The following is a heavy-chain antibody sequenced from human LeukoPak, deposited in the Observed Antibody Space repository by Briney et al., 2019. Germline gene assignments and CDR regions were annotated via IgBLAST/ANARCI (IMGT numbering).Heavy chain of an antibody. J-gene: IGHJ4*02. CDR3: SRGGAAPFDY. CDR2: MFRSGST. CDR1: GGSITSGGYY. V-gene: IGHV4-30-2*01. D-gene: IGHD6-6*01. Sequence: PSETLSLTCTVSGGSITSGGYYWSWIRQPPGKGLEWIGYMFRSGSTYYNPSLTSRVTISVDRSKNQFSLKVRSVTAADTAVYYCSRGGAAPFDYWGQGTLVTVSS.